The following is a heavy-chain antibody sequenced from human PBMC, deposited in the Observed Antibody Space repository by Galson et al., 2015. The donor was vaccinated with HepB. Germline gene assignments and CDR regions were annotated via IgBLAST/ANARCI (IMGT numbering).Heavy chain of an antibody. CDR2: ISYDGSNK. Sequence: SLRLSCAASGFTFSSYAMHWVRQAPGKGLEWVAVISYDGSNKYYADSVKGRFTISRDNSKNTLYLQMNSLRAEDTAVYYCARDPGAAAVSNYFDYWGQGTLVTVSS. CDR3: ARDPGAAAVSNYFDY. J-gene: IGHJ4*02. CDR1: GFTFSSYA. D-gene: IGHD6-13*01. V-gene: IGHV3-30*04.